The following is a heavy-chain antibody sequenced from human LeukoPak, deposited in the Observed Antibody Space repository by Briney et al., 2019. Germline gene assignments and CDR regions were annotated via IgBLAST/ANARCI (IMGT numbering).Heavy chain of an antibody. V-gene: IGHV3-21*01. Sequence: GGSLRLSCAASGFTFSSYSMNWVRQAPGKGLEWVSSISSSSSYIYYADSVKGRFTISRDNAKNSLYLQMNSLRAEDTAVYYCARDLQYYDILTGYPFYYYYYGMDVWGQGTTVTVSS. J-gene: IGHJ6*02. CDR1: GFTFSSYS. CDR2: ISSSSSYI. CDR3: ARDLQYYDILTGYPFYYYYYGMDV. D-gene: IGHD3-9*01.